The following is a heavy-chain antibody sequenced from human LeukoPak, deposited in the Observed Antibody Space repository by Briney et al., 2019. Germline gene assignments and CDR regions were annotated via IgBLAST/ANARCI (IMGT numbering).Heavy chain of an antibody. CDR1: GFTFTSSA. V-gene: IGHV1-58*02. D-gene: IGHD3-10*01. CDR3: AALWDTRGGYFDY. J-gene: IGHJ4*02. Sequence: GTSVKVSCKASGFTFTSSAMQWVRQARAQRLEWIGWIFVGSGNTNYAQKFQERVTITRDMSTSTAYMELSSLRSEDTAVYFCAALWDTRGGYFDYWGQGTLVTVSS. CDR2: IFVGSGNT.